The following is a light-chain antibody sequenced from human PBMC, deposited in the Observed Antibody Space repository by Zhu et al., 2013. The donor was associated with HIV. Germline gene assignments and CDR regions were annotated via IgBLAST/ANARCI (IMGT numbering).Light chain of an antibody. Sequence: DIQLTQSPSSLSASVGDRVAIACRASQNVATYLNWYQHKPGTAPKLLTYSGSTLQSGVPSRFISSGSGTDFTLIISGLQPEDFATYYCQQSFTAPRTFGQGTKLEIK. J-gene: IGKJ2*01. CDR3: QQSFTAPRT. CDR1: QNVATY. V-gene: IGKV1-39*01. CDR2: SGS.